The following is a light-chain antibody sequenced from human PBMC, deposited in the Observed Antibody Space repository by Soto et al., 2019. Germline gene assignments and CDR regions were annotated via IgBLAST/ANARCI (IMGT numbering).Light chain of an antibody. J-gene: IGKJ1*01. CDR3: QQYNTYSA. CDR1: QGINNW. V-gene: IGKV1-5*01. Sequence: DIQMTQSPSSVSASVGDRVTITCRASQGINNWLAWYQQKPGKAPELLIYDASSLKSGVPSRFSGSGSGTEFTLTISSLQPDDFATYYCQQYNTYSAFGQGTKVDIK. CDR2: DAS.